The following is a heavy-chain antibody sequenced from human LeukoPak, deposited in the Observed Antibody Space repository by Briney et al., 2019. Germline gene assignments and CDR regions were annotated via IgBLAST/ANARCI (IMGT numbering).Heavy chain of an antibody. J-gene: IGHJ4*02. CDR1: GFTFSSYS. Sequence: GGPLRLSCAASGFTFSSYSMNWVRQAPGKGLEWVSYISSSSSTIYYADSVKGRFTISRDNAKNSLYLQMNSLRAKDTAVYYCARDLGKSGWSTFDYWGQGTLVTVSS. CDR3: ARDLGKSGWSTFDY. CDR2: ISSSSSTI. D-gene: IGHD6-19*01. V-gene: IGHV3-48*01.